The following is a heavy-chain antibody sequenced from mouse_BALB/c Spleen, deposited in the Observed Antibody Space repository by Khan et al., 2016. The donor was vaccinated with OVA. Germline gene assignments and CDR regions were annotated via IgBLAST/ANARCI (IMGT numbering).Heavy chain of an antibody. CDR3: ACELRGFAY. D-gene: IGHD1-1*01. V-gene: IGHV3-8*02. CDR2: ISYSGNT. Sequence: EVQLQESGPSLVKPSQTLSLTCSVPGDSITRGYWNWIRKFPGNKLDYMGYISYSGNTYCNPSLKSRISITRDTSKNQYYLQLNSVTTEDTATYYCACELRGFAYWGQGTLVTVSA. CDR1: GDSITRGY. J-gene: IGHJ3*01.